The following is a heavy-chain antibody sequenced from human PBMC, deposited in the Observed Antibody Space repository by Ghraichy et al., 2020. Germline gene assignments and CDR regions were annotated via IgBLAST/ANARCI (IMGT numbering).Heavy chain of an antibody. CDR2: IYSGGST. V-gene: IGHV3-66*02. CDR1: GFTVSSNY. Sequence: GGSLRLSCAASGFTVSSNYMSWVRQAPGKGLEWVSVIYSGGSTYYADSVKGRFTISRDNSKNTLYLQINSLRAEDTAVYYCARSARDYSNYYYYYYMDVWGKGTTVTVSS. J-gene: IGHJ6*03. CDR3: ARSARDYSNYYYYYYMDV. D-gene: IGHD4-11*01.